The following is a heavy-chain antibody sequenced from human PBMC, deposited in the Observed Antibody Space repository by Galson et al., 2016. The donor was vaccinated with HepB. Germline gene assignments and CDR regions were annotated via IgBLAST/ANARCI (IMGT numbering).Heavy chain of an antibody. D-gene: IGHD3-9*01. CDR2: ISYDGSHK. V-gene: IGHV3-30*18. Sequence: SLRLSCAASGFDFSGYWMCWVRQAPGKGLEWVAVISYDGSHKYYAASVKGRFTISRDNSKNTLSLQMNSLRAEDTAAYYCAKNDILAGYSAFDYWGQGTLVTVSS. J-gene: IGHJ4*02. CDR1: GFDFSGYW. CDR3: AKNDILAGYSAFDY.